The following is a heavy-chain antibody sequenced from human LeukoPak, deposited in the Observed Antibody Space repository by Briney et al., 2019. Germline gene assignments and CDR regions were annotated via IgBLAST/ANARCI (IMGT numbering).Heavy chain of an antibody. J-gene: IGHJ4*02. CDR3: ARGPPLRYFDWSYYFDY. D-gene: IGHD3-9*01. Sequence: SETLSLTCAVYGGSFSRYYWSWIRQPPGKGLEWIGEINHSGSTNYNPSLKSRVTISVDTSKNQFSLKLSSVTAADTAVYYCARGPPLRYFDWSYYFDYWGQGTLVTVSS. CDR2: INHSGST. V-gene: IGHV4-34*01. CDR1: GGSFSRYY.